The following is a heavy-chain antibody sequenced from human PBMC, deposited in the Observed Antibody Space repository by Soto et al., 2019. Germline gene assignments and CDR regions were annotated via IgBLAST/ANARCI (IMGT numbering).Heavy chain of an antibody. D-gene: IGHD5-18*01. CDR2: ISNSGGST. J-gene: IGHJ4*02. V-gene: IGHV3-23*01. CDR1: GFTFSSYA. CDR3: ARSGYSYGPFDY. Sequence: GGSLRLSCAASGFTFSSYAMSWVRQAPGKGLEWVSGISNSGGSTYYADSVKGRFTISRDNSKNTLYLQMNSLRAEDTAVYYCARSGYSYGPFDYWGQGTLVTSPQ.